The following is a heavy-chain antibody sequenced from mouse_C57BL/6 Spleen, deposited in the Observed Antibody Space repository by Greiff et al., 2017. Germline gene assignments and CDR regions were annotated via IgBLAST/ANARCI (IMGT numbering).Heavy chain of an antibody. Sequence: QVTLKECGPGILQSSQTLSLTCSFSGFSLSTSGMGVSWIRQPSGKGLEWLAHIYWDDDKRYNPSLKSRLTISKDTSRNQVFLKITSVDTADTATYYCARGGDYGSSYDAMDYWGQGTSVTVSS. V-gene: IGHV8-12*01. CDR1: GFSLSTSGMG. J-gene: IGHJ4*01. CDR3: ARGGDYGSSYDAMDY. CDR2: IYWDDDK. D-gene: IGHD1-1*01.